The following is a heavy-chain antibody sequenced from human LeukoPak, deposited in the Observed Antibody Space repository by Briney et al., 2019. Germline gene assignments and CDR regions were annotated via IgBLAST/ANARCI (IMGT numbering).Heavy chain of an antibody. CDR1: GYTFTNYY. Sequence: ASVKLSCKASGYTFTNYYMHWVRQAPGQGLEWMGWINPNSGGTNYAQKFQGRVTMTRDTSISTAYMELSRLRSDDTAVYYCARVHRNGYYGFDPWGQGTLVTVSS. D-gene: IGHD3-3*01. J-gene: IGHJ5*02. CDR2: INPNSGGT. CDR3: ARVHRNGYYGFDP. V-gene: IGHV1-2*02.